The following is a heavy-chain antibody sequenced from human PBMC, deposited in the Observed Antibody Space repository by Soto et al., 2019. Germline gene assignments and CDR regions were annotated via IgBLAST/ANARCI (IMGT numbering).Heavy chain of an antibody. D-gene: IGHD6-13*01. CDR3: AREDPHTYSSSWEYYFDY. J-gene: IGHJ4*02. Sequence: PGGSLRLSCAASGFTFSSYWMHWVRQAPGKGLVWVSRINSDGSSTSYADSVKGRFTISRDNAKNTLYLQMNSLRAEDTAVYYCAREDPHTYSSSWEYYFDYSCPGPLVSVST. CDR2: INSDGSST. CDR1: GFTFSSYW. V-gene: IGHV3-74*01.